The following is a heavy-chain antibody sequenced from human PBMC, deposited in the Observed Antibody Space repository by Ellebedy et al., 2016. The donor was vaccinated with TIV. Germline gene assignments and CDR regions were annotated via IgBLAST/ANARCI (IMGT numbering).Heavy chain of an antibody. Sequence: GESLKISCAASGFTLSSYSMNWVRQAPGKGLEWVSSISSTSTYIYYADSVKGRFTISRDNAKNSLYLQMNSLRAEDTAVYYCAKDRYYGSGSYSDYWGQGTLVTVSS. D-gene: IGHD3-10*01. V-gene: IGHV3-21*04. J-gene: IGHJ4*02. CDR3: AKDRYYGSGSYSDY. CDR2: ISSTSTYI. CDR1: GFTLSSYS.